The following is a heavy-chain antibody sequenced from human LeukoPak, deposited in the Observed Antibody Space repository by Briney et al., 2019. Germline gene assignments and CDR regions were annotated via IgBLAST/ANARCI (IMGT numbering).Heavy chain of an antibody. CDR1: GGSIRNYY. CDR3: ARYRGASGYHFDY. Sequence: PSETLSLTCTVSGGSIRNYYWSWIRQPPGKGLEWIGYIYYSGSTNYNPSLKSRVTISVDTSKNQFSLKLSSVTAADTAVYYCARYRGASGYHFDYWGQGTLVTVSS. CDR2: IYYSGST. D-gene: IGHD5-12*01. V-gene: IGHV4-59*12. J-gene: IGHJ4*02.